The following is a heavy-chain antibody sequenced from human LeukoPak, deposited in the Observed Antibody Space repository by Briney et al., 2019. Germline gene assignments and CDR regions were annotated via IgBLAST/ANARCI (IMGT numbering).Heavy chain of an antibody. CDR3: ARDLRVVVAAIGHDFNYYGMDV. V-gene: IGHV4-59*01. D-gene: IGHD2-2*01. Sequence: PSETLSLTCTVSGGPISSYYWSWIRQPPGKGLEWIGYIYYSGSTNYNPSLKSRVTISVDTSKNQFSLKLSSVTAADTAVYYCARDLRVVVAAIGHDFNYYGMDVWGQGTTVTVSS. J-gene: IGHJ6*02. CDR2: IYYSGST. CDR1: GGPISSYY.